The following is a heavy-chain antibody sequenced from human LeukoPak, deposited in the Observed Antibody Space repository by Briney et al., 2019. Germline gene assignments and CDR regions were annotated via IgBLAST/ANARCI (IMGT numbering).Heavy chain of an antibody. CDR3: ARVDYTYYFDY. V-gene: IGHV4-59*01. D-gene: IGHD2-2*02. Sequence: SETLSLTCTVSGGLISTYYWSWIRQPPGKGLEWIGYIYYSGSTNYNPSLKSRVTISVDTSKNQFSLKLSSVTAADTAVYYCARVDYTYYFDYWGQGTLVTVSS. J-gene: IGHJ4*02. CDR2: IYYSGST. CDR1: GGLISTYY.